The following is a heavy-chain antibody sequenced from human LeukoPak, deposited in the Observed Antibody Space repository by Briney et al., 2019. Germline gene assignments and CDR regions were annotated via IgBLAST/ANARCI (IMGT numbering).Heavy chain of an antibody. V-gene: IGHV4-34*01. CDR3: ARGPLEMATKTFDY. D-gene: IGHD5-24*01. Sequence: RTSETLSLTCAVYGGSFSGYYWSWIRQPPGKGLEWIGEINHSGSTNYNPSLKSRVTISVDTSKNQFSLKLSSVTAADTAVYYCARGPLEMATKTFDYWGQGTLVTVSS. CDR2: INHSGST. CDR1: GGSFSGYY. J-gene: IGHJ4*02.